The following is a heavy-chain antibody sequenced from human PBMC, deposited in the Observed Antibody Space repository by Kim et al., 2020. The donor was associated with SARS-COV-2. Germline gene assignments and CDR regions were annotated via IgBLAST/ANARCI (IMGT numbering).Heavy chain of an antibody. V-gene: IGHV3-15*01. CDR2: IKSKTDGGTT. J-gene: IGHJ3*02. CDR3: TTEYDSSGYEPLQDAFDI. CDR1: GFTFSNAW. D-gene: IGHD3-22*01. Sequence: GGSLRLSCAASGFTFSNAWMSWVRQAPGKGLEWVGRIKSKTDGGTTDYAAPVKGRFTISRDDSKNTLYLQMNSLKTEDTAVYYCTTEYDSSGYEPLQDAFDIWGQGTMVTVSS.